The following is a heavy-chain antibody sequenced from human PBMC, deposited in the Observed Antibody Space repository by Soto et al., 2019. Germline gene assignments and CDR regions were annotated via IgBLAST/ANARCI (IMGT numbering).Heavy chain of an antibody. V-gene: IGHV3-53*01. D-gene: IGHD3-16*02. J-gene: IGHJ4*02. CDR1: GFTVSSNY. CDR3: AKDLTYYDYVWGSYRYANFDY. Sequence: GGSLRLSCAASGFTVSSNYMSWVRQAPGKGLEWVSVIYSGGSTYYADSVKGRFTISRDNSKNTLYLQMNSLRAEDTAVYYCAKDLTYYDYVWGSYRYANFDYWGQGTLVTVSS. CDR2: IYSGGST.